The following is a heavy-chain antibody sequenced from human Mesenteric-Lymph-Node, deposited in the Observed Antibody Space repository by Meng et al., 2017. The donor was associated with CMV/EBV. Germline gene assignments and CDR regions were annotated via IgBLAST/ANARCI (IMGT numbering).Heavy chain of an antibody. J-gene: IGHJ4*02. CDR3: AKLRASGAAAGNY. V-gene: IGHV3-73*01. CDR2: IRSRPHDYAT. Sequence: SGFTFRGSAMHWVRQASGKGLEWVGHIRSRPHDYATAYAASVKGRFTISRDDSKNTASLQMNGLKTEDTAVYYCAKLRASGAAAGNYWGQGTLVTVSS. CDR1: GFTFRGSA. D-gene: IGHD6-13*01.